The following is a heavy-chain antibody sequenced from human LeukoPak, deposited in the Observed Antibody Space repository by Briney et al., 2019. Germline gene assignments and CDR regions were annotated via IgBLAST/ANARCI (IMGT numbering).Heavy chain of an antibody. Sequence: SETLSLTCTVSGGSISSGSYYWSWIRQPAGKGLEWIGRIYTSGSTNYNPSLKSRVTISVDTSKNQFSLKLSSVTAADMAVYYCARDEDCSSTSCSFDYWGQGTLVTVSS. CDR2: IYTSGST. CDR1: GGSISSGSYY. J-gene: IGHJ4*02. V-gene: IGHV4-61*02. CDR3: ARDEDCSSTSCSFDY. D-gene: IGHD2-2*01.